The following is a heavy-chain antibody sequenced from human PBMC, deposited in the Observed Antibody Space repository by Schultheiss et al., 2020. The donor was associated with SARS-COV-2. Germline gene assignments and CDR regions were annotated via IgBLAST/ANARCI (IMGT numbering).Heavy chain of an antibody. CDR2: INPNSGGT. V-gene: IGHV1-2*02. J-gene: IGHJ4*02. CDR1: GYTFTGYY. CDR3: ARDPIAVAAPFDY. Sequence: ASVKVSCKASGYTFTGYYMHWVRQAPGQGLEWMGWINPNSGGTNYAQKFQGRVTMTTDTSTSTAYMELRSLRSDDTAVYYCARDPIAVAAPFDYWGQGTLVTVSS. D-gene: IGHD6-19*01.